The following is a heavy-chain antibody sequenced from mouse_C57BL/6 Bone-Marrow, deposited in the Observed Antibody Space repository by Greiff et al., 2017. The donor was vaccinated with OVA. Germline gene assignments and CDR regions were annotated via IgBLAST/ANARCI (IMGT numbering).Heavy chain of an antibody. V-gene: IGHV1-26*01. Sequence: EVQLQQSGPELVKPGASVKISCKASGYTFTDYYMNWVKQSHGKSLEWIGDINPNNGGTSYNQKFKGKATLTVDKSSSTAYMELRSLTSEDSAVYYCARSTDWAWFAYWGQGTLVTVSA. CDR2: INPNNGGT. D-gene: IGHD4-1*01. J-gene: IGHJ3*01. CDR1: GYTFTDYY. CDR3: ARSTDWAWFAY.